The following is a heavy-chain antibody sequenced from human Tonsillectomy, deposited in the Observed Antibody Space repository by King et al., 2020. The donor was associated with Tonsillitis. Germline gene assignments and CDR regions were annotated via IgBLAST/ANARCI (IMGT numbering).Heavy chain of an antibody. CDR2: INHSGST. Sequence: VQLQQWGAGLLKPSETLSLTCAVYGGSFSGYYWSWIRQPPGKGLEWIGEINHSGSTNYNPSLKSRVTISVDTSKNQFSLKLSSVTAADTAVYHCARLIFGVVTSYYYYYYGMDVWGQGTTVTVSS. J-gene: IGHJ6*02. CDR3: ARLIFGVVTSYYYYYYGMDV. CDR1: GGSFSGYY. V-gene: IGHV4-34*01. D-gene: IGHD3-3*01.